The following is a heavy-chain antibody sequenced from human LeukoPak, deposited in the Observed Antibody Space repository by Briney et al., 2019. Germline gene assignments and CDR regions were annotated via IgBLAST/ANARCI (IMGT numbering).Heavy chain of an antibody. V-gene: IGHV3-30*02. CDR1: GFTFSSYG. CDR3: AKDRSIAVAGTFDY. D-gene: IGHD6-19*01. Sequence: GGSLRLSCAASGFTFSSYGMHWVRQAPGKGLEGVAFIRYDGSNKYYADSVKGRFAISRDNSKNTLYLQMNSLRAEDTAVYYCAKDRSIAVAGTFDYWGQGTLVTVSS. CDR2: IRYDGSNK. J-gene: IGHJ4*02.